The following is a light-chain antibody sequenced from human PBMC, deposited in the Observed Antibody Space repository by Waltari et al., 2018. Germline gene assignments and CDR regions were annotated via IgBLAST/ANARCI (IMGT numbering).Light chain of an antibody. CDR3: QQYYTAPYS. Sequence: DIVMTQSPDSLAVSLGERATINCKSSQSGFYNSNTKNYLAWYQQKAGQPPKLLIYWASSRESGVPDRFSGSVSGTDFTLTISSLQAEDVAVYYCQQYYTAPYSFGQGTKLEIK. V-gene: IGKV4-1*01. CDR1: QSGFYNSNTKNY. J-gene: IGKJ2*03. CDR2: WAS.